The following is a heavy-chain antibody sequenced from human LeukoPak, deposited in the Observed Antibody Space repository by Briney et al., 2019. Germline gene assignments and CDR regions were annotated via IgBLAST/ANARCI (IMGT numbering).Heavy chain of an antibody. CDR2: LYYSGST. Sequence: SVTLSLTCTVSGGSISSFYWSWIRQPPGKGLEWLGYLYYSGSTNSNPSLKSRVTISVDTSNNQFSLKLSSVTAADMAVYYCARARRGRGFDPWGQGTLVTVSS. CDR1: GGSISSFY. V-gene: IGHV4-59*01. J-gene: IGHJ5*02. D-gene: IGHD3-10*01. CDR3: ARARRGRGFDP.